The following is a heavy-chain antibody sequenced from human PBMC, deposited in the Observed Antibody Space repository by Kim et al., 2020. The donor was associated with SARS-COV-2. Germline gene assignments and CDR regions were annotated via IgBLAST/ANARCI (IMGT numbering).Heavy chain of an antibody. V-gene: IGHV3-23*01. J-gene: IGHJ3*01. CDR3: ARDRTSCVGDIQPIDSVDV. CDR2: ISGSGGRT. Sequence: GGSLRLSCTASGFPFSMFALNWVRQAPGKGLEWVSGISGSGGRTYYADSVKGRFTVSRDNTKNTLYLHLTNVRAEDTAFYYCARDRTSCVGDIQPIDSVDVWGQGTLVTVSS. D-gene: IGHD2-21*02. CDR1: GFPFSMFA.